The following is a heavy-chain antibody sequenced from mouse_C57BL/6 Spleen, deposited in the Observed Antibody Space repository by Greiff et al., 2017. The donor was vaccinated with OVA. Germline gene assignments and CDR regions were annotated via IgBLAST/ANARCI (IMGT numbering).Heavy chain of an antibody. CDR2: IYPGSGNT. CDR3: ATNYYGSSYGYFDV. J-gene: IGHJ1*03. CDR1: GYTFTDYY. V-gene: IGHV1-76*01. D-gene: IGHD1-1*01. Sequence: VKLQQSGAELVRPGASVKLSCKASGYTFTDYYINWVKQRPGQGLEWIARIYPGSGNTYYNEKFKGKATLTAEKSSSTAYMQLSSLTSEDSAVYFCATNYYGSSYGYFDVWGTGTTVTVSS.